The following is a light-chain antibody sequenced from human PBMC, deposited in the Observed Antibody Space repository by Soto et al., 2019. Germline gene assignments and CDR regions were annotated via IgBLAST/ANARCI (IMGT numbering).Light chain of an antibody. CDR3: MQTAHWPYT. Sequence: DVVMTQSPVSVAVTLGPQAAISCTPSETFVHDDGHPHLHWFQQRPGQSPRRLIYKVPNRGSAVSDRFSGSASGSEFTLTISRVEAEDIGVYYCMQTAHWPYTFGRGTKVDI. CDR1: ETFVHDDGHPH. V-gene: IGKV2-30*02. J-gene: IGKJ2*01. CDR2: KVP.